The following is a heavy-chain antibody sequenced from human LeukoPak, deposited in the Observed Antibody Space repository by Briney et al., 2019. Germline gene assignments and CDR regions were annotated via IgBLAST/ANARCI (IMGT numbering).Heavy chain of an antibody. CDR1: GFTFSSYS. D-gene: IGHD6-13*01. J-gene: IGHJ4*02. Sequence: PGGSLRLSCAASGFTFSSYSMHWVRQAPGKGLEWVSYISSSSSTIYYADSVKGRFTISRDNAKNSLYLQMNSLRAVDTSVYYCARDLIAAAGRHWGQGTLVTVSS. CDR2: ISSSSSTI. CDR3: ARDLIAAAGRH. V-gene: IGHV3-48*01.